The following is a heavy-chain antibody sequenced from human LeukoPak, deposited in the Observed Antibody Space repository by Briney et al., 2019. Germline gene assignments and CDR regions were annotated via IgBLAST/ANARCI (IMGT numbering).Heavy chain of an antibody. V-gene: IGHV1-2*02. CDR1: GYTFTGYY. Sequence: ASVKVSCKASGYTFTGYYMHWVRQAPGQGLEWMGWISPNTGDTDYAQKFQGRVTMTRDTSISTAYMELNRLTSDDTAVYYCVRIGEDYWGQGSLVTVSS. D-gene: IGHD3-10*01. CDR3: VRIGEDY. J-gene: IGHJ4*02. CDR2: ISPNTGDT.